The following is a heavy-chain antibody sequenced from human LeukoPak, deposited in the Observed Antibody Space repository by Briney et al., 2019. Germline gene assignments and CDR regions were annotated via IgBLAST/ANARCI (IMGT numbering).Heavy chain of an antibody. Sequence: GGSLRLSCAASGFTFSSYSMNWVRQAPGKGLEWVANIRQDGRKRDYVASVKGRFTISRDNAKSSLYLQMNSLRVEDTAVYYCAGATSALDYWGQGTLVTVSS. J-gene: IGHJ4*02. CDR3: AGATSALDY. CDR2: IRQDGRKR. D-gene: IGHD2-2*01. V-gene: IGHV3-7*01. CDR1: GFTFSSYS.